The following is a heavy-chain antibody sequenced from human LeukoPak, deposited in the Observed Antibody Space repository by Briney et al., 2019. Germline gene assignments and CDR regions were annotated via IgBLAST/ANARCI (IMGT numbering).Heavy chain of an antibody. CDR1: GGSISSGGYS. CDR3: AREYYDILTGATWFDP. D-gene: IGHD3-9*01. J-gene: IGHJ5*02. Sequence: SETLSLTCAVSGGSISSGGYSWSWIRQPPGKGLEWIGYIYHGGSTHYNPSLKSRVTISVDRPKNQFSLKLRSVTAADTAVYYCAREYYDILTGATWFDPWGQGTLVTVPS. V-gene: IGHV4-30-2*01. CDR2: IYHGGST.